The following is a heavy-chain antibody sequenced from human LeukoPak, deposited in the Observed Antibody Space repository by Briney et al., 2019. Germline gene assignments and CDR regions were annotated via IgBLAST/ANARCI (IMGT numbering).Heavy chain of an antibody. CDR3: ARVRGSYFEPWFDP. J-gene: IGHJ5*02. V-gene: IGHV1-8*01. CDR1: GYTFTSYD. CDR2: MNPNSGNT. D-gene: IGHD1-26*01. Sequence: ASVKVSCKASGYTFTSYDINWVRQATGQGLEWMGWMNPNSGNTGYAQKFQGRVTMTRNTSISTAYMELSSLRSEDTAVYYCARVRGSYFEPWFDPWGQGTLVTVSS.